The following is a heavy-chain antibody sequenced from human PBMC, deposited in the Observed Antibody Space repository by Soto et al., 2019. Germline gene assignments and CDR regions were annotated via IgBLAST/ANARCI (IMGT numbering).Heavy chain of an antibody. CDR2: ISAYNGAT. J-gene: IGHJ5*02. CDR3: ARDSLGTETTAWLDP. CDR1: GYTFTNYG. D-gene: IGHD1-1*01. Sequence: QVQLVQSGPEVKKPGASVRVSCKASGYTFTNYGISWLRQAPGQGLEWMGWISAYNGATDFAQKVQGRVTLTTATSTSTAYMELWSLTSADTAIYYCARDSLGTETTAWLDPWGQGPLVTVSS. V-gene: IGHV1-18*04.